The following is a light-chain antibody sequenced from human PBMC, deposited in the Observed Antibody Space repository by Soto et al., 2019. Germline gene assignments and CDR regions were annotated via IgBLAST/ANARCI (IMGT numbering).Light chain of an antibody. Sequence: QSVLTQPASVSGSPGQSITISCTGTSSDVGGYNYVSWYQQHPGKAPKLMIYEVSNRPSGVSNRFSGSKSGNTASLTISGLQAEDEADYYCASFRSGTILVFGSGTKLTVL. CDR2: EVS. CDR1: SSDVGGYNY. J-gene: IGLJ1*01. V-gene: IGLV2-14*01. CDR3: ASFRSGTILV.